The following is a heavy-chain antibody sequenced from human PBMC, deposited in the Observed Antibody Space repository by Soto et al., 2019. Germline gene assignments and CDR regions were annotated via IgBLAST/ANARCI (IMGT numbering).Heavy chain of an antibody. CDR3: THFRGGGNSPLGDY. CDR1: GFSLTTTAVG. D-gene: IGHD2-21*02. CDR2: VYWDDDK. V-gene: IGHV2-5*02. Sequence: QITLKESGPTLVKPTQTLTLTCSFSGFSLTTTAVGVGWIRQPPGKALEWLAVVYWDDDKRYSPSLKSRLTIIKDTSNNQVVLTMTNMDPVDTATYYCTHFRGGGNSPLGDYWGQGTLVTVSS. J-gene: IGHJ4*02.